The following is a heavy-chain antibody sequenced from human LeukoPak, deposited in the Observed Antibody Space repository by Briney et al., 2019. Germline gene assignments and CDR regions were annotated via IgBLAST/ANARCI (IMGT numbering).Heavy chain of an antibody. J-gene: IGHJ5*02. CDR2: IYYTGST. CDR1: GGSLSGYW. D-gene: IGHD3-22*01. V-gene: IGHV4-59*08. Sequence: SETLSLTCAVSGGSLSGYWWTWIRQPPGKGLEWIGIIYYTGSTSYNPSLKRRVTLSVDTSKNQFSLKLSSVTAADTAGYYCARRRYYDPLGLDLWGRGTLVTVSS. CDR3: ARRRYYDPLGLDL.